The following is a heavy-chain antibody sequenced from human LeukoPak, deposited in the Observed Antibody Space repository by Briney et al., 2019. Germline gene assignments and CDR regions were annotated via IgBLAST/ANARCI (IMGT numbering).Heavy chain of an antibody. D-gene: IGHD3-22*01. CDR2: MNPNSGNT. J-gene: IGHJ4*02. CDR3: ARGGPNYDSSGYYY. V-gene: IGHV1-8*03. Sequence: ASVKVSCKASGYTFTSYDINWVRQATGQGLEWMGWMNPNSGNTGYAQKFQGRVTITRSTSISTAYMELSSLRSEDTAVYYCARGGPNYDSSGYYYWGQGTLVTVSS. CDR1: GYTFTSYD.